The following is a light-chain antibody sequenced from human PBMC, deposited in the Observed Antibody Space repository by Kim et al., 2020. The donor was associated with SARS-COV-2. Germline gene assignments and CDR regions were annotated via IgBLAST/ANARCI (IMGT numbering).Light chain of an antibody. Sequence: ALGQTVRITCQGDRLRRYYASWYQQKPGQAPVLVIYGKNNRPSGIPDRFSGSSSGNTASLTITGAQAEDEADYYCNSRDSSGNHYVFGTGTKVTVL. CDR1: RLRRYY. V-gene: IGLV3-19*01. CDR3: NSRDSSGNHYV. J-gene: IGLJ1*01. CDR2: GKN.